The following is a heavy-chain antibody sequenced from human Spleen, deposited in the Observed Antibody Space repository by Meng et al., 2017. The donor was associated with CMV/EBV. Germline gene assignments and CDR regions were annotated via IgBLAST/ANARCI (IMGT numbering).Heavy chain of an antibody. J-gene: IGHJ4*02. CDR2: INPSGGGT. V-gene: IGHV1-46*01. D-gene: IGHD4/OR15-4a*01. CDR1: GYTFTSYY. CDR3: ARILYGGNPPFDY. Sequence: KATGYTFTSYYIQWVRQAPGQGVEWMGRINPSGGGTTYARKFQGRVTMTRDTSTSTVYMELSSLRSDDTAVYFCARILYGGNPPFDYWGQGTLVTVSS.